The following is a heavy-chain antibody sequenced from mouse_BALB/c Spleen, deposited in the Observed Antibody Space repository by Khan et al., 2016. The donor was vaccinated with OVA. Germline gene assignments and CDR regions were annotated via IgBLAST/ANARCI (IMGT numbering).Heavy chain of an antibody. CDR1: GYSITSDYA. CDR2: ISYSGST. D-gene: IGHD2-3*01. V-gene: IGHV3-2*02. Sequence: EVKLEESGPGLVKPSQSLSLTCTVTGYSITSDYAWNWIRQFPGNKLEWMGYISYSGSTNYNPSLKSRISITRDTSKNQFFLQLNSVTTEDTATYYCARDGSRYNYAMDYWDQGTSVTVSS. CDR3: ARDGSRYNYAMDY. J-gene: IGHJ4*01.